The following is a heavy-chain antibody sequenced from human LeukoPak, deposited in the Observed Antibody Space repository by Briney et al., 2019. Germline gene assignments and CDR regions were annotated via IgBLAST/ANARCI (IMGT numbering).Heavy chain of an antibody. D-gene: IGHD4-17*01. J-gene: IGHJ4*02. V-gene: IGHV1-18*04. Sequence: ASVKVSCTASGYTFTSYYMHWVRQAPGQGLEWMGWISAYNGNTNYAQKLQGRVTMTTDTSTSTAYMELRSLGSDDTAVYYCARDEGDYGDHAFDYWGQGTLVTVSS. CDR2: ISAYNGNT. CDR1: GYTFTSYY. CDR3: ARDEGDYGDHAFDY.